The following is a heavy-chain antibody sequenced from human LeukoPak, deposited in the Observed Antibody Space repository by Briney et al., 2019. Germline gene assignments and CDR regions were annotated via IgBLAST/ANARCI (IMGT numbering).Heavy chain of an antibody. J-gene: IGHJ4*02. Sequence: GRSLRLSCAASGFTFSSYAMHWVRQAPGKGLEWVAVISYDGSNKYYADSVKGRFTISRDNSKNTLYLQMNSLRAEDTAVYYCAREAPGKAAAGGYFDYWGQGTLVTVSS. CDR2: ISYDGSNK. CDR1: GFTFSSYA. D-gene: IGHD6-13*01. V-gene: IGHV3-30-3*01. CDR3: AREAPGKAAAGGYFDY.